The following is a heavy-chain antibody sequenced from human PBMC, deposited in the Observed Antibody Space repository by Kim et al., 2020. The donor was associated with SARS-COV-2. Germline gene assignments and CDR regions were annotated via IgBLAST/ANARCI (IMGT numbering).Heavy chain of an antibody. CDR3: ARGGVMTAVFAYFDP. D-gene: IGHD2-21*02. CDR2: ISSSSNYI. V-gene: IGHV3-21*01. CDR1: GFSFNSYT. J-gene: IGHJ5*02. Sequence: GGFLRLSCAASGFSFNSYTMNWVRQAPGRGLEWVSSISSSSNYIYYADSVKGRFTISRDNAKNSVFLQMNSLRAEDTAVYYCARGGVMTAVFAYFDPWGQGTLVTVSS.